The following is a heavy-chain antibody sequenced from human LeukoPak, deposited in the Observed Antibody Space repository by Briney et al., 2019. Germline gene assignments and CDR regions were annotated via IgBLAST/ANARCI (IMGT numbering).Heavy chain of an antibody. Sequence: GGSLRLSCAASGFTFSNYAMSWVRQAPGKGLEWVSGITTGGRPYYADSVKGRFTISRDNSKNTVYLQMNSLRAEDTAVYWCVKNGALAVAHFHHWGPGTLVTVSS. D-gene: IGHD6-19*01. CDR3: VKNGALAVAHFHH. CDR2: ITTGGRP. J-gene: IGHJ1*01. V-gene: IGHV3-23*01. CDR1: GFTFSNYA.